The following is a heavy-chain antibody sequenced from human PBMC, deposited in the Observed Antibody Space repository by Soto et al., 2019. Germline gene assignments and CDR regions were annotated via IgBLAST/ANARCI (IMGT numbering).Heavy chain of an antibody. J-gene: IGHJ4*02. Sequence: EVQLVESGGGLVQPGGSLRLSCAGSGFSCSDSAMHWVRQASGKGLECIARIRSKANSYLIAYDESVSGRFIIPSDDSDDTAYMQMNDLNTDDTAIYYCARGGEMGLNDYWGQVTPVTVS. D-gene: IGHD1-26*01. CDR1: GFSCSDSA. V-gene: IGHV3-73*02. CDR3: ARGGEMGLNDY. CDR2: IRSKANSYLI.